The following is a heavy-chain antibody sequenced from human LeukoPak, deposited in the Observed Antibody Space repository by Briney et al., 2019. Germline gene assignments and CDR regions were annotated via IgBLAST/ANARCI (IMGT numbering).Heavy chain of an antibody. J-gene: IGHJ4*02. CDR1: GFTFRSHW. D-gene: IGHD1-1*01. Sequence: GGSLRLSCAASGFTFRSHWMWWVRQAPGKGLVWVSGISSDGGVTGYADSVKGRFTISRDNAKNTLYLQMNSLRAEDMAVYYCVRDPPSTTSSSHFDYWGQGTLVTVSS. CDR2: ISSDGGVT. CDR3: VRDPPSTTSSSHFDY. V-gene: IGHV3-74*01.